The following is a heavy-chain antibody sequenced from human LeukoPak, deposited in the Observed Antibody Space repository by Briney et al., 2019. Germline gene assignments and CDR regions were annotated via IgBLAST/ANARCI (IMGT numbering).Heavy chain of an antibody. CDR1: GFTLSDHY. V-gene: IGHV3-30*18. CDR3: AKPRDIDSWAFDV. Sequence: GGSLRLSCEASGFTLSDHYMDWVRQAAGKGLEWVAGVSYDGRNKYYADSVKGRFTISRDNSKNTLNLQMNSLRTEDTAVYYCAKPRDIDSWAFDVWGQGTMVTVS. D-gene: IGHD2-15*01. J-gene: IGHJ3*01. CDR2: VSYDGRNK.